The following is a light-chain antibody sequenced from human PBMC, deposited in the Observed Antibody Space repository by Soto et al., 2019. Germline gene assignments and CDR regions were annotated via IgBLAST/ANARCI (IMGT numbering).Light chain of an antibody. CDR2: GAS. J-gene: IGKJ2*01. Sequence: EIVLTQSPGTLSLSPGERATLSCRASQSVDGSYLAWYQQKPGQAPRLLIYGASSRATGIPDKFSGSGSGTDFTLTISRLEPEDFAVYYCQQYGNSPFTFGQGTKLEIK. CDR1: QSVDGSY. CDR3: QQYGNSPFT. V-gene: IGKV3-20*01.